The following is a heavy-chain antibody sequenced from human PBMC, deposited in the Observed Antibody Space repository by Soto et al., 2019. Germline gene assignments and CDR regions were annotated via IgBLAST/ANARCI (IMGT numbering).Heavy chain of an antibody. CDR3: ARREHSSGWTDAFDI. CDR1: GYSFTSYW. V-gene: IGHV5-51*01. CDR2: IYPGDSDT. J-gene: IGHJ3*02. D-gene: IGHD6-19*01. Sequence: PGESLKISCKGSGYSFTSYWIGWVRQMPGKGLEWMGIIYPGDSDTRYSPSFQGQVTISADKSISTAYLQWSSLKASDTAMYHCARREHSSGWTDAFDIWGQGTMVTVSS.